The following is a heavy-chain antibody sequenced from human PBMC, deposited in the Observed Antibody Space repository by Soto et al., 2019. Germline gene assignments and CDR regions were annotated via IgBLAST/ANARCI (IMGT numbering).Heavy chain of an antibody. J-gene: IGHJ5*02. CDR3: ARRKDRSGPYYLAL. V-gene: IGHV1-69*13. Sequence: GSSVKVSCKASGGTLSSYAISWVRQAPGQGLEWMGGIIPIFGTANYAQKFQGRVTITADESTSTAYMELSSLRSDDSAVYFCARRKDRSGPYYLALWGQGTKVPVSS. D-gene: IGHD1-26*01. CDR1: GGTLSSYA. CDR2: IIPIFGTA.